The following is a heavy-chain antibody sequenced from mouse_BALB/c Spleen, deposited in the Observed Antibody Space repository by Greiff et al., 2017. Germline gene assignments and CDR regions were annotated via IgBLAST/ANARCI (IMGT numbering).Heavy chain of an antibody. J-gene: IGHJ2*01. CDR2: ILPGSGST. Sequence: QVKLQQSGAELMKPGASVKISCKATGYTFSSYWIEWVKQRPGHGLEWIGEILPGSGSTNYNEKFKGKATFTADTSSNTAYMQLSSLTSEDSAVYYCARGITTVVDYFDYWGQGTTLTVSS. D-gene: IGHD1-1*01. V-gene: IGHV1-9*01. CDR3: ARGITTVVDYFDY. CDR1: GYTFSSYW.